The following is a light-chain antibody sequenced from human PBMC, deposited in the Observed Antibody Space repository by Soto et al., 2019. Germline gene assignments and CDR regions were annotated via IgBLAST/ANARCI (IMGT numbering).Light chain of an antibody. J-gene: IGKJ5*01. CDR2: GAS. V-gene: IGKV3-20*01. CDR3: QQYGSSPSTT. CDR1: QSASSSY. Sequence: EIVLTQSPGTLSLSPGERATLSCRAIQSASSSYLAWYQQKPGQAPRLLIYGASSRATGIPDRFSGSGSGTDFTLTISRLEPEDFAVYYCQQYGSSPSTTFGQGTRLEI.